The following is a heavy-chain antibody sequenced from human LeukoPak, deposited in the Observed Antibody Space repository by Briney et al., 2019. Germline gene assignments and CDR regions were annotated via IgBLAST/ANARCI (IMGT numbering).Heavy chain of an antibody. CDR2: VRGSGGGT. Sequence: GGSLRLSCAASGFTFSSYWMSWVRQSPGKGLEWVSAVRGSGGGTQYSDSVKGRFTMSRDNSRNTVFLQMNSLRVEDTAIYFCARDPNGDYVGAFEFWGQGTMVTVSS. V-gene: IGHV3-23*01. D-gene: IGHD4-23*01. CDR1: GFTFSSYW. CDR3: ARDPNGDYVGAFEF. J-gene: IGHJ3*01.